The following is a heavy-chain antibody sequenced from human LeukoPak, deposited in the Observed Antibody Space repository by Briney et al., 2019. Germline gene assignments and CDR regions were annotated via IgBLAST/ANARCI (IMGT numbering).Heavy chain of an antibody. V-gene: IGHV3-7*03. CDR2: IKQDGSEK. J-gene: IGHJ6*03. Sequence: GGSLRLSCAASGFTFSSYWMSWVRQAPGKGLECVANIKQDGSEKYYADSVKGRFTISRDNSKNSLYLQMNSLRAEDTALYYCASLLWFGDSDYYYMDVWGKGTTVTVSS. D-gene: IGHD3-10*01. CDR1: GFTFSSYW. CDR3: ASLLWFGDSDYYYMDV.